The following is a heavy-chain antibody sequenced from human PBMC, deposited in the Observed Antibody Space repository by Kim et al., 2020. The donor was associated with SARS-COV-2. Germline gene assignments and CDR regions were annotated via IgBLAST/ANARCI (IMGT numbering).Heavy chain of an antibody. CDR2: IYYSGST. J-gene: IGHJ4*02. CDR1: GGSISSSSYY. V-gene: IGHV4-39*07. D-gene: IGHD1-26*01. Sequence: SETLSLTCTVSGGSISSSSYYWGWIRQPPGKGLEWIGSIYYSGSTYYNPSLKSRVTISVDTSKNQFSLKLSSVTAADTAVYYCARDLAIRGSYYLYWGQGTLVTVSS. CDR3: ARDLAIRGSYYLY.